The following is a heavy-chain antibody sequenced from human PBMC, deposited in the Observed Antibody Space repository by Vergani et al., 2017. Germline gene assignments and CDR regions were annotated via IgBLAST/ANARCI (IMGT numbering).Heavy chain of an antibody. CDR2: IYYSGNT. CDR1: GAYVGSGGYC. Sequence: QLQESGPGLVKASQTLSLTCSVSGAYVGSGGYCWGWIRQPPGKGLEWIGSIYYSGNTYYNPSLKSRVTISVDTSKSQFSLRLSSVTAADTAVYYCARRRYSAYGRTKDTYYGMDVWGQGTTVTVSS. V-gene: IGHV4-39*01. CDR3: ARRRYSAYGRTKDTYYGMDV. J-gene: IGHJ6*02. D-gene: IGHD5-12*01.